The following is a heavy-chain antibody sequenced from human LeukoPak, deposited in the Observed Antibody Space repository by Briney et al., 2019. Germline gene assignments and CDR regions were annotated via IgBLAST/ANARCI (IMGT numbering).Heavy chain of an antibody. Sequence: GWSLRVSCTASGFTFSRSWMNWIRQAPGKGLEWVANINPDGDGMRFVDSVKGRFTMSRDNAQSSLHLQMNSLRVEDTAFYYCAAWTDRGYSYWGQGGPVTVSS. CDR2: INPDGDGM. CDR1: GFTFSRSW. V-gene: IGHV3-7*01. D-gene: IGHD5-12*01. J-gene: IGHJ4*02. CDR3: AAWTDRGYSY.